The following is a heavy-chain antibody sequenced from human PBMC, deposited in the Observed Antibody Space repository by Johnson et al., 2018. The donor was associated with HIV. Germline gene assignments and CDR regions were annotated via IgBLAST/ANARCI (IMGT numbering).Heavy chain of an antibody. D-gene: IGHD5-24*01. V-gene: IGHV3-15*01. Sequence: VQLVESGGGLVKPGGSLRLSCAASGFIFSNAWMSWVRQAPGKGLEWVGRIKSKTDGGTTDYAAPVKGRFTISRDNSKNTLYLQMNRLRAEDTAVYYCAREWLYGFDIWGQGTMVTVSS. J-gene: IGHJ3*02. CDR1: GFIFSNAW. CDR3: AREWLYGFDI. CDR2: IKSKTDGGTT.